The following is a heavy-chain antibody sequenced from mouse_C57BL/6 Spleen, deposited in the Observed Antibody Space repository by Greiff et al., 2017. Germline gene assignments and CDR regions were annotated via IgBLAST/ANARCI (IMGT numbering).Heavy chain of an antibody. V-gene: IGHV1-18*01. Sequence: EVQLQQSGPELVKPGASVKIPCKASGYTFTDYNMDWVKQSHGKSLEWIGDINPNNGGTIYNQKFKGKATLTVDKSSSTAYMELRSLTSEDTAVYYCARGAYYYGSSYDWYFDVWGTGTTVTVSS. CDR3: ARGAYYYGSSYDWYFDV. J-gene: IGHJ1*03. CDR2: INPNNGGT. D-gene: IGHD1-1*01. CDR1: GYTFTDYN.